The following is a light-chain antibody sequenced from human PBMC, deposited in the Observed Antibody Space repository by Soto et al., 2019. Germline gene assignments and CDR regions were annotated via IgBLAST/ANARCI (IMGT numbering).Light chain of an antibody. CDR2: AAS. CDR3: QESYSTWT. J-gene: IGKJ1*01. Sequence: DIHMTQSPSTRSAWVLGIVRSGCRASQSISNWLAWYQVKPGKAPNLLIYAASSLQTGVPSRFSGSGSGTDFTLSVSSLQPEDFATYYCQESYSTWTFGQGTKWIS. V-gene: IGKV1-39*01. CDR1: QSISNW.